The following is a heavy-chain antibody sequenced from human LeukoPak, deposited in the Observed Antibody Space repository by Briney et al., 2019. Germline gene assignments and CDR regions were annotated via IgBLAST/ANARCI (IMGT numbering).Heavy chain of an antibody. CDR1: GFTFSSYA. V-gene: IGHV3-30-3*01. CDR2: ISYDGSNK. D-gene: IGHD5-18*01. Sequence: PGGSLRLSCAASGFTFSSYAMHWVRQAPGKGLEWVAVISYDGSNKYYADSVKGRFTISRDNSKNTLYLQMNSLRAEDTAVYYCARATAMVPKHYFDYWGQGTLVTVSS. J-gene: IGHJ4*02. CDR3: ARATAMVPKHYFDY.